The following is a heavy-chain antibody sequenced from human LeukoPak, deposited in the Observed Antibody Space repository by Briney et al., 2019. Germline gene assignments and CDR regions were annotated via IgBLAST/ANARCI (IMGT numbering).Heavy chain of an antibody. Sequence: ASVKVSCKASGYTFTSYDINWVRQATGQGLEWMGWMNPNSGNTGYAQKFQGRVTITRNTSISTAYMELSSLRSEDTAVYYCASRYCSGGNCFSRDYYYYYMDVWGKGTTVTVSS. CDR2: MNPNSGNT. V-gene: IGHV1-8*03. J-gene: IGHJ6*03. CDR3: ASRYCSGGNCFSRDYYYYYMDV. CDR1: GYTFTSYD. D-gene: IGHD2-15*01.